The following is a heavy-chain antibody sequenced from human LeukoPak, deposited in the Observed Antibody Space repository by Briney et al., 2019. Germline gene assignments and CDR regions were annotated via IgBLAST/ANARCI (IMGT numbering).Heavy chain of an antibody. CDR2: ISYDGSNE. CDR1: GFTFSSYA. J-gene: IGHJ4*02. V-gene: IGHV3-30-3*01. CDR3: ARDTAWAFDY. Sequence: GGSLRLSCAASGFTFSSYALHWVRQAPGKGLEWVAVISYDGSNEYYADSVKGRFTISRDNAKNSLYLQMNSLRAEDTAVYYCARDTAWAFDYWGQGTLVTVSS. D-gene: IGHD3-16*01.